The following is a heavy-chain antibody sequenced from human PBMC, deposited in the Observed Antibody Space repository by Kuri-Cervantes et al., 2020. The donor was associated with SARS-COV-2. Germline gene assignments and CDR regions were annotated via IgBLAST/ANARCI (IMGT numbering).Heavy chain of an antibody. V-gene: IGHV1-69*06. J-gene: IGHJ4*02. D-gene: IGHD2-2*01. CDR2: IIPLFGTT. CDR1: GGTFSSYA. CDR3: ARPYCSSTTCYDGTFDS. Sequence: SVKVSCKASGGTFSSYAISWVRQAPGQGLEWMGRIIPLFGTTIYAQKFRGRVTITADKSTNTAYMELSSLRSEDTAVYYCARPYCSSTTCYDGTFDSWGQGTPVTVSS.